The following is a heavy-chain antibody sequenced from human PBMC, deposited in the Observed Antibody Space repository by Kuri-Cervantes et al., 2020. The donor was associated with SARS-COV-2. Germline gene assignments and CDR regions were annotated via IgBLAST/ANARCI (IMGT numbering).Heavy chain of an antibody. CDR1: GGSISGYY. D-gene: IGHD3-16*01. Sequence: GSLRLSCTVSGGSISGYYWSWIRQPPGKGLEWIGYIYYSGSTNYNPSLKSRVTISVDTSKNQFSLKLSSVTAADTAVYYCAREVMITSDAFDIWGQGTKVTVSS. J-gene: IGHJ3*02. CDR3: AREVMITSDAFDI. V-gene: IGHV4-59*01. CDR2: IYYSGST.